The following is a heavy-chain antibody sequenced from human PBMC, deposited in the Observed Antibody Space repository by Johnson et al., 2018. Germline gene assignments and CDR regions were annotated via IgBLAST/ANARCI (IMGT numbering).Heavy chain of an antibody. J-gene: IGHJ3*02. CDR3: TTESIAVAAYDAFDI. Sequence: EVQLVESGGGLVQXGRSLRLSCAASGFTFDDYAMHWVRQAPGKGLEWVSGISWNSGSIGYADSVKGRFTISRDNAKNSLYLQMNSLRAEDTALYYCTTESIAVAAYDAFDIWGQGTMVTVSS. V-gene: IGHV3-9*01. D-gene: IGHD6-19*01. CDR2: ISWNSGSI. CDR1: GFTFDDYA.